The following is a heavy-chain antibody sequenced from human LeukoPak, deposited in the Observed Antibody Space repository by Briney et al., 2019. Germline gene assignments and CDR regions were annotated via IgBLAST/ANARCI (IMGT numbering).Heavy chain of an antibody. CDR1: GFTFSSYS. D-gene: IGHD4-17*01. Sequence: GGSLRLSCAASGFTFSSYSMNWVRQAPRKGLEWVSYISSSSSTIYYADSVKGRFTISRDNAKNSLYLQMNSLRAEDTAVYYCARDRTYGDYFTYYYYMDVWGKGTTVTVSS. V-gene: IGHV3-48*01. CDR3: ARDRTYGDYFTYYYYMDV. CDR2: ISSSSSTI. J-gene: IGHJ6*03.